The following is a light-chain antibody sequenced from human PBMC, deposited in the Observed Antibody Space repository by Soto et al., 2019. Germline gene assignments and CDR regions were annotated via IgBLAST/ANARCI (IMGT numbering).Light chain of an antibody. J-gene: IGLJ3*02. CDR3: QTWGTGPWV. Sequence: QSVLTQSPSASASLGASVKLTCTLSSLHSSYAIAWHQQQPEKGPRFLMKLNSDGSHSKGDGIPDRFSGSSSGAERYLTISSLQSEDEADYYCQTWGTGPWVFGGGTKVTVL. CDR1: SLHSSYA. CDR2: LNSDGSH. V-gene: IGLV4-69*01.